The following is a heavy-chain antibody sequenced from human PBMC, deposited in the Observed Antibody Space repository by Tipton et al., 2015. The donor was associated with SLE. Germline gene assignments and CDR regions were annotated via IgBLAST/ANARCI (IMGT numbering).Heavy chain of an antibody. Sequence: QLVQSGAEVKKPGASVKVPCKASGYTFTNYSIHWVRQAPGQGLEWMGRIDPDSGGTNFAQKFQGRVTMTRDTSIKTAYMELSSLRSDDTAVYSCARLNWRSNYWGQGTLVTVSS. CDR1: GYTFTNYS. J-gene: IGHJ4*02. V-gene: IGHV1-2*06. CDR3: ARLNWRSNY. D-gene: IGHD3-3*01. CDR2: IDPDSGGT.